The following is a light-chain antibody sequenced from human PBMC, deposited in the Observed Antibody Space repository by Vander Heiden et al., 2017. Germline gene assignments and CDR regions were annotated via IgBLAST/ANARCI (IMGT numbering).Light chain of an antibody. CDR3: QQYYSFPPT. CDR2: AAS. Sequence: VILLTQSPSLLSASTGDRITISCRLGPGISSYLAWYQQKPGKAPELLIYAASTWQSGVPSRFSGSGSGTDFTLTISGLQSEEFATYYCQQYYSFPPTFGQGTKVEIK. V-gene: IGKV1D-8*03. J-gene: IGKJ1*01. CDR1: PGISSY.